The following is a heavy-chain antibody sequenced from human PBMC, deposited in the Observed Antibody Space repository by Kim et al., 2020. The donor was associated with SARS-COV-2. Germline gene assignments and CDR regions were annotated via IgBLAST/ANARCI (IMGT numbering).Heavy chain of an antibody. V-gene: IGHV3-66*01. Sequence: GGSLRLSCAASGFTVSSNYMSWVRQAPGKGLEWVSVIYSGGSTYYADSVKGRFTISRDNSKNTLYLQMNSLRAEDTAVYYCARDQAGTRTYYYYGMDVWGQGTTVTVSS. CDR2: IYSGGST. J-gene: IGHJ6*02. CDR3: ARDQAGTRTYYYYGMDV. CDR1: GFTVSSNY. D-gene: IGHD6-19*01.